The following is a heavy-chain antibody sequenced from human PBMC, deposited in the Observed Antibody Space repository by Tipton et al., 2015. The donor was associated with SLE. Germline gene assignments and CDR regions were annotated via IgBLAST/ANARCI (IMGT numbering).Heavy chain of an antibody. D-gene: IGHD1-26*01. CDR1: GGSISSYY. Sequence: TLSLTCTVSGGSISSYYWSWIRQPPGKGLEWIGYFYYSGSTNYNPSLKSRVTISVDTSKNQFSLKLSSVTAADTAVYYCARVGWELKDYYYMDVWGKGTTVTVSS. V-gene: IGHV4-59*01. CDR3: ARVGWELKDYYYMDV. J-gene: IGHJ6*03. CDR2: FYYSGST.